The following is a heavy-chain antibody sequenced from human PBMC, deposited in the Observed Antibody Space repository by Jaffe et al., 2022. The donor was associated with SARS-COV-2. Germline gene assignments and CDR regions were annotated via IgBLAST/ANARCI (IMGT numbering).Heavy chain of an antibody. J-gene: IGHJ3*02. CDR3: AKIRALQFLYDPFDM. CDR1: GFTYRNYA. V-gene: IGHV3-23*01. CDR2: ISGSGSST. Sequence: EVQLLESGGGLVQPGGSLRLSCAASGFTYRNYAMSWVRQAPGKGLEWVSGISGSGSSTDYAGAVKGRFTISRDNSKSMLHLQMNSLRDDDTAVYYCAKIRALQFLYDPFDMWGQGTVVTVSS. D-gene: IGHD3-10*01.